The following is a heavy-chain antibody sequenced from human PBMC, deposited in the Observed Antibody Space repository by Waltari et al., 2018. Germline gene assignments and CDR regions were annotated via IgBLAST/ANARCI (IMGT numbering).Heavy chain of an antibody. Sequence: QVQLVQSGAEVKKPGSSVKVSCKASGGTFSSSAISWVRQAPGQGLEWMGGIIPILGIANYAQKFQGRVTITADESTSTAYMELSSLRSEDTAVYYCARTRYSSSSGGPLDYWGQGTLVTVSS. J-gene: IGHJ4*02. V-gene: IGHV1-69*04. D-gene: IGHD6-6*01. CDR2: IIPILGIA. CDR1: GGTFSSSA. CDR3: ARTRYSSSSGGPLDY.